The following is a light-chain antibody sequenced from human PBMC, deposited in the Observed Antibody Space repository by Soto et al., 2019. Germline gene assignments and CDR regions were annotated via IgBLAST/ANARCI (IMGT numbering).Light chain of an antibody. CDR3: QPYFTTPQT. Sequence: EIVLTQSPGSLAGSLGERAPINCKSGQIVFKRSNSKNLLAWLQQKPGQPPKVLIYWAYSRESGVTDRFRGSGSGTDFTLTISNLQADDVAVYYCQPYFTTPQTVGQGTLVDIK. V-gene: IGKV4-1*01. CDR1: QIVFKRSNSKNL. CDR2: WAY. J-gene: IGKJ2*01.